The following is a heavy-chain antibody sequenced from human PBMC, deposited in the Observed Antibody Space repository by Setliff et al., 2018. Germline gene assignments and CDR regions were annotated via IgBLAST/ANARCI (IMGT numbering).Heavy chain of an antibody. V-gene: IGHV1-8*02. CDR1: GYTFTNYD. CDR3: ARGLPTYNFDNPRVVWFDT. J-gene: IGHJ5*02. D-gene: IGHD3-22*01. Sequence: ASVKVSCKASGYTFTNYDVNWVRQATGQGLEWMGWMSPNTRNTGYAHKFQGRVTMTRNTSINTAYMELSSLTSEDTAIYYCARGLPTYNFDNPRVVWFDTWGQGALVTVSS. CDR2: MSPNTRNT.